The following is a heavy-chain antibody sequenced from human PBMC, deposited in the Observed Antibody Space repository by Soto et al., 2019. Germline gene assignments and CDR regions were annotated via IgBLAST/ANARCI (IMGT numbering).Heavy chain of an antibody. CDR2: INSDGSAT. J-gene: IGHJ4*02. V-gene: IGHV3-74*01. CDR1: GFTFSSYW. D-gene: IGHD5-18*01. Sequence: EVQLVESGGGLVQPGGSLRLSCAASGFTFSSYWMHWVRQTAGEGLVWVSQINSDGSATGYAVSVKGRFTISRDNAKNTVYLQMNSLRAEDTAVYYCATLNSFGSDYWGQGTLVTVSS. CDR3: ATLNSFGSDY.